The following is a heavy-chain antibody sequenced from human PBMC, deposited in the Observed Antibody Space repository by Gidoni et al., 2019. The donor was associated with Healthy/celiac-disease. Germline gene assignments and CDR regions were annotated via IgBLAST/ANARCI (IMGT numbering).Heavy chain of an antibody. V-gene: IGHV1-58*01. CDR2: NT. J-gene: IGHJ5*02. CDR3: AADDLQNTP. CDR1: GFTFTSSA. Sequence: QMQLVQSGPELKKPGISVKVSCKASGFTFTSSAVQWVRQARGNTNYAQRFQERVTITRDMSTSTAYMELSSLRSEDTAVYYCAADDLQNTPWGQGTLVTVSS.